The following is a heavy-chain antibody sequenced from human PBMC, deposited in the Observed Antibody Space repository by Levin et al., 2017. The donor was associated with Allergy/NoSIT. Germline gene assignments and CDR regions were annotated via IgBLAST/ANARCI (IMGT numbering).Heavy chain of an antibody. V-gene: IGHV5-51*01. D-gene: IGHD2-8*01. J-gene: IGHJ1*01. Sequence: KVSCKGSGYSFTSYWIGWVRQTPGKGLEWMGIINPGDSETRYSPSFQGQVTISADKTARTAYLQWRSLKASDTAMYYCARHPYCTTTDCYSRYFQRWGQGTLVTVSS. CDR2: INPGDSET. CDR1: GYSFTSYW. CDR3: ARHPYCTTTDCYSRYFQR.